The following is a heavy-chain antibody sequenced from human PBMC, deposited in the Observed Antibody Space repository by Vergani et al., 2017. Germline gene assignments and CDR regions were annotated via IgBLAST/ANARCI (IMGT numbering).Heavy chain of an antibody. CDR1: GYSFTSYW. Sequence: EVQLVQSGAEVKKPGASLKISCKGSGYSFTSYWIGWVRQMPGKGLEWMGIIYPGDSDTRYSPSFQGQVTISADKSISTAYLQWSSLKASDTAMYYCARTYYYDSSGYYGDTDLPRWYYYGMDVWGQGTTVTVSS. D-gene: IGHD3-22*01. CDR2: IYPGDSDT. V-gene: IGHV5-51*01. CDR3: ARTYYYDSSGYYGDTDLPRWYYYGMDV. J-gene: IGHJ6*02.